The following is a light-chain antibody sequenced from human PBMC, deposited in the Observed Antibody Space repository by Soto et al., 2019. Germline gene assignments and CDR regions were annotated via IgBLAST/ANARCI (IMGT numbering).Light chain of an antibody. CDR2: SDS. CDR3: AAWDGSLKGYV. CDR1: NPNIGSNP. J-gene: IGLJ1*01. Sequence: QSVMTQPPSASGTPGRRVTISCSGSNPNIGSNPVNWYQHLPGTAPKLLVYSDSQRPSGVPDRFSGSKSGTSASLAVSGLQSEDEADYYCAAWDGSLKGYVFGTGTKLTVL. V-gene: IGLV1-44*01.